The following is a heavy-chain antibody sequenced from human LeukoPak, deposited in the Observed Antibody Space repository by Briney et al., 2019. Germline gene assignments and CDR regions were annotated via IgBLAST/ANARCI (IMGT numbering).Heavy chain of an antibody. V-gene: IGHV3-30*18. CDR2: ISYDGSNK. D-gene: IGHD2-2*01. J-gene: IGHJ4*02. Sequence: PGGSLRLSCAASGFTFSSYGMHWVRQAPGKGLEWVAVISYDGSNKYYADSVKGRFTISRDNSKNTLYLQMNSLRAEDTAVYYCAKDRLVVVPAAKPKARGLFDYWGQGTLVTVSS. CDR3: AKDRLVVVPAAKPKARGLFDY. CDR1: GFTFSSYG.